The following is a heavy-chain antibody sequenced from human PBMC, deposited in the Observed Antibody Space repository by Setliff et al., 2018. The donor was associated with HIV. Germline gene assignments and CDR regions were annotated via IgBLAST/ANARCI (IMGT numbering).Heavy chain of an antibody. CDR3: AYYSLGSFYLGYYYYHGMDV. D-gene: IGHD3-10*01. CDR2: ISSSGNTI. J-gene: IGHJ6*02. CDR1: GFSINNYD. V-gene: IGHV3-48*03. Sequence: LRLSCVASGFSINNYDMNWVRQAPGRGLEWISHISSSGNTIYYADSVRGRFTISRDNAKNSLYLQMIGLRAEDTAVYYCAYYSLGSFYLGYYYYHGMDVWGLGTTVTVSS.